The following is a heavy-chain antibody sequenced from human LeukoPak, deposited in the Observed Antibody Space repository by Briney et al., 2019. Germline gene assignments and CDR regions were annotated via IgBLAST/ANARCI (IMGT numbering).Heavy chain of an antibody. CDR1: GFTFSSYA. CDR3: ARSLYSYGYGPFDY. J-gene: IGHJ4*02. CDR2: ISYDGSNK. V-gene: IGHV3-30-3*01. D-gene: IGHD5-18*01. Sequence: GGSLRLSCAASGFTFSSYAMHWVRQALGKGLEWVAVISYDGSNKYYADSVKGRFTISRDNSKNTLYLQMNSLRAEDTAVYYCARSLYSYGYGPFDYWGQGTLVTVSS.